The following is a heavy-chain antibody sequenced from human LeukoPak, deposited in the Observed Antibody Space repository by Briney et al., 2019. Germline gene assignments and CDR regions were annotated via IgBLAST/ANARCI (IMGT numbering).Heavy chain of an antibody. D-gene: IGHD3-10*01. CDR3: ARQGSHYGSGPYYFDY. V-gene: IGHV4-59*08. Sequence: SETLSLTCTVSGGSISSYYWSWIRQLPGKGLEWIGYIYYSGSTNYNPSLKSRVTISVDTSKNQFSLKLTSVTAAATAVYSCARQGSHYGSGPYYFDYWGQGTLVTVSS. CDR1: GGSISSYY. CDR2: IYYSGST. J-gene: IGHJ4*02.